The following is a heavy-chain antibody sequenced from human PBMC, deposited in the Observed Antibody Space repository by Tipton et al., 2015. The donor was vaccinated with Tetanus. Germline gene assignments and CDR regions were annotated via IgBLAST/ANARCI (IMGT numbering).Heavy chain of an antibody. D-gene: IGHD3-10*01. CDR1: GYSFTSYW. CDR2: IYPGDSDT. Sequence: QLVQSGAEVKKPGESLKISCKGSGYSFTSYWIGWVRQMPGKGLEWMGIIYPGDSDTRYSPSFQGQVTISAGKSISTAHLQWSSLKASDTAMYYCARLGSFGSFYSGMDVWGQGTTVTVSS. CDR3: ARLGSFGSFYSGMDV. J-gene: IGHJ6*02. V-gene: IGHV5-51*03.